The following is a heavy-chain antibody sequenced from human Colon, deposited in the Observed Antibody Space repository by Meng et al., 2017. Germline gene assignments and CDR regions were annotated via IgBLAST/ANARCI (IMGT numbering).Heavy chain of an antibody. V-gene: IGHV4-30-4*01. CDR3: ARNPVIPDARTFDF. CDR1: TGSINSADYY. CDR2: IHSSGNT. D-gene: IGHD2-2*01. Sequence: QVQLQESGPGLVKPSQTLPRTCTISTGSINSADYYWNWIRQPPGKGPEWLGYIHSSGNTYYTPSLKSRLAMSLDTFKNQFSLRLTSVTAADTAVYYCARNPVIPDARTFDFWGQGALVTVSS. J-gene: IGHJ4*02.